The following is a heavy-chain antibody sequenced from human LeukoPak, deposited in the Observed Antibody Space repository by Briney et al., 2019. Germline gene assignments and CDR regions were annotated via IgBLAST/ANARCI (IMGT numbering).Heavy chain of an antibody. CDR3: ATNSGSPDYYYYYMDV. CDR2: INPSGGST. CDR1: GYTFTSYY. D-gene: IGHD1-26*01. Sequence: ASVKVSCKASGYTFTSYYMHWVRQAPGQGLEWMGIINPSGGSTSYAQKFQGRVTMTRDMSTSTVYMELSSLRSEDTAVYYCATNSGSPDYYYYYMDVWGKGTTVTVSS. J-gene: IGHJ6*03. V-gene: IGHV1-46*01.